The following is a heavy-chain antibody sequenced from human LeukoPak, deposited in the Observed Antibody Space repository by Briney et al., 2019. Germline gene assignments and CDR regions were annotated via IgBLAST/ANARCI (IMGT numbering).Heavy chain of an antibody. D-gene: IGHD6-13*01. CDR1: GYTFTSYD. Sequence: GASVKVSCKASGYTFTSYDINWVRQATGQGLEWMGWMNPNSGNTGYAQKFQGRVTITRNTSISTAYMELSSLRSEDTAVYYCAREQLDYYYMDVWGKGTTVTVSS. J-gene: IGHJ6*03. CDR2: MNPNSGNT. V-gene: IGHV1-8*03. CDR3: AREQLDYYYMDV.